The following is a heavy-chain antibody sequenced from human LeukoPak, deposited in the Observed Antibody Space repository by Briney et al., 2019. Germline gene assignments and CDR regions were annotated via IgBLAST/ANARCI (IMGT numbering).Heavy chain of an antibody. J-gene: IGHJ6*02. CDR3: AKEMLRGYYYYGMDV. CDR1: RFTFSSYG. Sequence: GGSLRLSCASSRFTFSSYGMTWVRQAPGKGLEGVSTISDTGGGTFYADSVKGRFTISRDNAQNTLFLQMNRLRADDTAIYYCAKEMLRGYYYYGMDVWGQGTTVTVSS. V-gene: IGHV3-23*01. D-gene: IGHD3-10*01. CDR2: ISDTGGGT.